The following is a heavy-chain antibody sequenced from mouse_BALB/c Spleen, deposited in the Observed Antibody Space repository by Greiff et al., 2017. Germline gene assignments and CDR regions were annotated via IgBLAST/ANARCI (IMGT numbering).Heavy chain of an antibody. Sequence: VQLKESGPELVKPGASVKISCKASGYSFTGYYMHWVKQSHVKSLEWIGRINPYNGATSYNQNFKDKASLTVDKSSSTAYMELHSLTSEDSAVYYCARWITAMDYWGQGTSVTVSS. D-gene: IGHD2-4*01. J-gene: IGHJ4*01. CDR2: INPYNGAT. V-gene: IGHV1-31*01. CDR3: ARWITAMDY. CDR1: GYSFTGYY.